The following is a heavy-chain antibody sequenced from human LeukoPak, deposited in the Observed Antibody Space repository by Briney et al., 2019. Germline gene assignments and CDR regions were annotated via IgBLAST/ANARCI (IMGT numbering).Heavy chain of an antibody. V-gene: IGHV3-30*02. D-gene: IGHD3-10*01. CDR3: AKVKVGPMVRGVIFDY. Sequence: GSSLRLSCAASGFTFSTYGMHWVRQAPGKGLEWVAFIRYDGSNKYYADSVKGRFTISRDNSKNTLYLQMNSLRAEDTAVYYCAKVKVGPMVRGVIFDYWGQGTLVTVSS. CDR2: IRYDGSNK. CDR1: GFTFSTYG. J-gene: IGHJ4*02.